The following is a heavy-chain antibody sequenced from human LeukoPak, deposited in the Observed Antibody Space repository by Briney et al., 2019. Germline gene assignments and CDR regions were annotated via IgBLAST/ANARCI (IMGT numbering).Heavy chain of an antibody. CDR2: IGTAGDT. D-gene: IGHD4-23*01. J-gene: IGHJ3*02. CDR1: GFTFSSYD. CDR3: ARDGTNSNAFDI. Sequence: GGSLRLSCAASGFTFSSYDMHWVRQATGKGLEWVSAIGTAGDTYYPGSVKGRFTISRENAKNSLYLQMNSLRAEDTAVYYCARDGTNSNAFDIWGQGTMVTVSS. V-gene: IGHV3-13*01.